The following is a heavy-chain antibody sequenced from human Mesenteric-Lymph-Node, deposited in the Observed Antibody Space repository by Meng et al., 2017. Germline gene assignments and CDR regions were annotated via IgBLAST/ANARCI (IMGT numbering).Heavy chain of an antibody. V-gene: IGHV4-4*02. J-gene: IGHJ4*02. CDR3: GRDQGRELINH. D-gene: IGHD1-7*01. Sequence: QVQLPQSVPGLVKPSQTLSLTGTVSGGSISSDIWWSWVRQPPWKGLEWIGEVYHRGDTNYNPSLKSRVDISVDKSKNQFYLSLFSVTAADTAVYYCGRDQGRELINHWGQGTLVTVSS. CDR1: GGSISSDIW. CDR2: VYHRGDT.